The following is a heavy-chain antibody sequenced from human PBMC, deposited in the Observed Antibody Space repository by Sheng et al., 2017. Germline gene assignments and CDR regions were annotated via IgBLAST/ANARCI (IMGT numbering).Heavy chain of an antibody. CDR2: IIPILGIA. CDR3: ARDIPRIASNDYYYYMDV. V-gene: IGHV1-69*08. D-gene: IGHD6-13*01. CDR1: GGTFSSYT. Sequence: QVQLVQSGAEVKKPGSSVKVSCKASGGTFSSYTISWVRQAPGQGLEWMGRIIPILGIANYAQKFQGRVTITADKSTSTAYMELSSLRSEDTAVYYCARDIPRIASNDYYYYMDVWGKGTTVTVSS. J-gene: IGHJ6*03.